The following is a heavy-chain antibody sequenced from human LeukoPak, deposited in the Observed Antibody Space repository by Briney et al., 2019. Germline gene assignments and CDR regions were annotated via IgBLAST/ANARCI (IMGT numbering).Heavy chain of an antibody. CDR1: GFTFDDYA. V-gene: IGHV3-9*03. CDR2: ISWNSGSI. D-gene: IGHD6-19*01. CDR3: AKSHSSGWYEVGTAIDY. Sequence: PGXSLRLSCAASGFTFDDYAMHWVRQAPGKGLEWVSGISWNSGSIVYADSVKGRFTISRDNAKNSLYLQMNSLRAEDMALYYCAKSHSSGWYEVGTAIDYWGQGTLVTVSS. J-gene: IGHJ4*02.